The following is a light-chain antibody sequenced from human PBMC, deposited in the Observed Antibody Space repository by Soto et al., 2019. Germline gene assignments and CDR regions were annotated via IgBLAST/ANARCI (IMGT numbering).Light chain of an antibody. CDR1: QSITRN. J-gene: IGKJ1*01. Sequence: EIVMTQSPATLSLSPGERATLSCRASQSITRNLAWYQQTPGQAPRLLIYGASTRATGIPARFSGSGSGTEFTLTISSLQSEDFAVYYCQQYNNWPMWTFGQGTKVEI. V-gene: IGKV3-15*01. CDR3: QQYNNWPMWT. CDR2: GAS.